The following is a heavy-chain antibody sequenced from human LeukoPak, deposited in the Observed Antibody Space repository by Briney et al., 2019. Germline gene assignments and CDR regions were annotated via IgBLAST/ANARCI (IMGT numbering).Heavy chain of an antibody. CDR1: GGSISGSSYY. J-gene: IGHJ4*02. CDR2: IYYSGST. V-gene: IGHV4-39*02. Sequence: SETLSLTCTVSGGSISGSSYYWGWIRQPPGKGLEWIGSIYYSGSTYYNPSLKSRVTISVDTSKNQFSLKLNSVTATDTAVYYCARDPDYWGQGTLVTVSS. CDR3: ARDPDY.